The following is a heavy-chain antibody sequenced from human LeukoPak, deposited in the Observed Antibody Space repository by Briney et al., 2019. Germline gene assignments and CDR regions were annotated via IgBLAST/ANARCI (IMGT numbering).Heavy chain of an antibody. J-gene: IGHJ4*02. Sequence: ASVKVSCKASGYTFTGYYMHWVRQAPGQGLEWMGWISCYNGDTRYAQKFKGRVTMTTDTSTSTVHMELRSLRSDDPAVYYCARGPSNTSGYRVYHDYWGQGALVTVSS. CDR3: ARGPSNTSGYRVYHDY. CDR1: GYTFTGYY. CDR2: ISCYNGDT. D-gene: IGHD5/OR15-5a*01. V-gene: IGHV1-18*04.